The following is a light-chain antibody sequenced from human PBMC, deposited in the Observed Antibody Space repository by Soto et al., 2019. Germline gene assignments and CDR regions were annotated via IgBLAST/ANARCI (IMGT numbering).Light chain of an antibody. J-gene: IGKJ1*01. CDR3: QQYGRSPGT. Sequence: PGERATLSCRASQSVSSNYLAWYQQKPGQAPRLLIYGASIRATDIPDRFSGSGSGTDFTLTISRLEPEDFAVYFCQQYGRSPGTFGQGPKVHIK. CDR1: QSVSSNY. V-gene: IGKV3-20*01. CDR2: GAS.